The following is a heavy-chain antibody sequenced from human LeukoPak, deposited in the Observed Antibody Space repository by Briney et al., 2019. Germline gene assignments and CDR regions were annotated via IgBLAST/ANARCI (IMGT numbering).Heavy chain of an antibody. CDR2: ISSSGSTI. Sequence: GGSLRLSCAASGFTFSSYEMNWVRQAPGKGLEWVSYISSSGSTIYYADSVKGRFTISRDNAKNSLCLQMNSLRAEDTAVYYCARGPSSSWYTNWFDPWGQGTLVTVSS. CDR1: GFTFSSYE. J-gene: IGHJ5*02. V-gene: IGHV3-48*03. D-gene: IGHD6-13*01. CDR3: ARGPSSSWYTNWFDP.